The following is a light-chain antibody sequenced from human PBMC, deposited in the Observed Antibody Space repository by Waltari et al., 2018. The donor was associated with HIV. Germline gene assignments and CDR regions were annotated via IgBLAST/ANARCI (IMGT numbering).Light chain of an antibody. J-gene: IGLJ2*01. CDR2: EVN. CDR1: SSDVGGYDY. CDR3: SSYAGRNTLL. Sequence: QSALTQPPSASGSPGQSVTISCPGTSSDVGGYDYVSWYQQHPGNAPKLMISEVNKRPSGVPDRFSGSRSGNTASLTVSGLQAEDEAHYYCSSYAGRNTLLFGGGTKLTVL. V-gene: IGLV2-8*01.